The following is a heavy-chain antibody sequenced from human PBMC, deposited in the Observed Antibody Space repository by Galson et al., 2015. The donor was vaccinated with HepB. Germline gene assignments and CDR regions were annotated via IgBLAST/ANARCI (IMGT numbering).Heavy chain of an antibody. CDR1: GFTFSSYE. V-gene: IGHV3-48*03. CDR3: ARVQEQWLVRGFDY. Sequence: SLRLSCAASGFTFSSYEMNWVRQAPGKGLEWVSYISSSGSTIYYADSVKGRFTISRDNAKNSLYLQMNSLRAEDTAVYYRARVQEQWLVRGFDYWGQGTLVTVSS. J-gene: IGHJ4*02. D-gene: IGHD6-19*01. CDR2: ISSSGSTI.